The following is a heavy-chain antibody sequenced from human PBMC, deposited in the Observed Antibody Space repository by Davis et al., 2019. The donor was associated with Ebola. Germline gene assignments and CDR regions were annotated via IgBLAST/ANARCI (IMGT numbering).Heavy chain of an antibody. J-gene: IGHJ4*02. CDR2: IKQDGSEK. CDR1: GFTLSSYW. Sequence: GESLKTPCAAPGFTLSSYWMSWVRQAPGKGLEWVANIKQDGSEKYYVDSVKGRFTISRDNAKNSLYLQMNSLRAEDTAVYYGARDGAYYDIWTGYSTLWGQGTLVTVSS. D-gene: IGHD3-9*01. CDR3: ARDGAYYDIWTGYSTL. V-gene: IGHV3-7*01.